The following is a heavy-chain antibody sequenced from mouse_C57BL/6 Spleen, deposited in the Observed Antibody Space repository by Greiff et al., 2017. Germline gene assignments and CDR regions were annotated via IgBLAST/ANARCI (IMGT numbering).Heavy chain of an antibody. Sequence: QVQLQQSGAELARPGASVKLSCKASGYTFTSYGISWVKQRTGQGLEWIGEIYPRSGNTYYNEKFKGKATLTADKSSSTAYMELRSLPSEDSAVYFCARGGSTMVTTTFAYWGQGTLVTVSA. D-gene: IGHD2-2*01. CDR2: IYPRSGNT. CDR3: ARGGSTMVTTTFAY. J-gene: IGHJ3*01. CDR1: GYTFTSYG. V-gene: IGHV1-81*01.